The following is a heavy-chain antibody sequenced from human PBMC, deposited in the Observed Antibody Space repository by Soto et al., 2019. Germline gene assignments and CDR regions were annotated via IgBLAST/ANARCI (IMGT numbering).Heavy chain of an antibody. Sequence: GGSLRLSCAASGFTFDDYAMHWVRQAPGKGLEWVSGISWNSGSIGYADSVKGRFTISRDNAKNSLYLQMNSLRAEDTALYYCAKGAIVLVPAAMSYFDYWGQGTLVTVS. J-gene: IGHJ4*02. CDR2: ISWNSGSI. V-gene: IGHV3-9*01. D-gene: IGHD2-2*01. CDR3: AKGAIVLVPAAMSYFDY. CDR1: GFTFDDYA.